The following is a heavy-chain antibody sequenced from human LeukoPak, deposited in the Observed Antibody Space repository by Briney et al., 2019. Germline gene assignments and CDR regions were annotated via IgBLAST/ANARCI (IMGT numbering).Heavy chain of an antibody. CDR3: AKDSPVTKGHFDY. CDR1: GFTFSSYA. V-gene: IGHV3-23*01. Sequence: PGGSLRLSCAASGFTFSSYAMSWVRQAPGEGLEWVSGISGSGGSRYYADSVKGRFTISRDNSKNTLYLQMNSLRAEDTAVYYCAKDSPVTKGHFDYWGQGTLVTVSS. D-gene: IGHD4-17*01. J-gene: IGHJ4*02. CDR2: ISGSGGSR.